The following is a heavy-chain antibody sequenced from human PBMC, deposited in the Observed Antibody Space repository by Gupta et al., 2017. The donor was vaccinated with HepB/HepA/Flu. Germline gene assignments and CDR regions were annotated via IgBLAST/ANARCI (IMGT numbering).Heavy chain of an antibody. CDR1: RGSFSDYS. CDR3: ATTPRTYGDFDY. Sequence: QVQLHQWGAGLLRPSETLSLTCAVYRGSFSDYSWSWIRQPPGKGLEWIGDINYGGGTNYNPSLKSRVTISIDTSKKNCSLILKSVTAADTAVYYCATTPRTYGDFDYGGQGTLVTVSS. D-gene: IGHD4-17*01. V-gene: IGHV4-34*01. J-gene: IGHJ4*02. CDR2: INYGGGT.